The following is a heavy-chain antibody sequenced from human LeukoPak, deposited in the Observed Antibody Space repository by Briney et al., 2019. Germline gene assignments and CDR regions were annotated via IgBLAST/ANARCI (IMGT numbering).Heavy chain of an antibody. CDR2: IKSKTDGGTA. D-gene: IGHD5-18*01. Sequence: GGSLRLSCAASGFTFSNAWMTWFRQAPGKGLEWVGRIKSKTDGGTADYAAPVKGRFTTSRDDSKNTLYLQMNSLKTEDTAVYYCAGFYRARFDYWGQGTLVTVSS. CDR3: AGFYRARFDY. V-gene: IGHV3-15*01. CDR1: GFTFSNAW. J-gene: IGHJ4*02.